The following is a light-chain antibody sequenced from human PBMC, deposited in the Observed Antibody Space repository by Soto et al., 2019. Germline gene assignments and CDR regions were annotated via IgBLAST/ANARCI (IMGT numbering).Light chain of an antibody. J-gene: IGKJ1*01. CDR3: QQYNSGT. CDR2: DAS. Sequence: DIQMTQSPSTLSASVGDRVTITCRASQSISTWLAWYQQQPGKAPKLLIHDASSLESGVPSRFSGSGSGTEFTLTISSLQPDDFATYYCQQYNSGTLGQGTKVEIQ. V-gene: IGKV1-5*01. CDR1: QSISTW.